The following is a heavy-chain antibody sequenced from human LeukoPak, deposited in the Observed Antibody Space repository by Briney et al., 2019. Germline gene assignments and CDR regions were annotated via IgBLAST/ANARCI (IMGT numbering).Heavy chain of an antibody. CDR3: AREALTNYYYYYGMDV. J-gene: IGHJ6*02. CDR2: ISSSSSYI. D-gene: IGHD3-9*01. V-gene: IGHV3-21*01. CDR1: GFTFSSYS. Sequence: GGSLRLSCAASGFTFSSYSMNWVRQAPGKGLEWVSSISSSSSYIYYADSVKGRFTISRDNAKNSLYLQMNSLRAEDTAVYYCAREALTNYYYYYGMDVWGQGTTVTVSS.